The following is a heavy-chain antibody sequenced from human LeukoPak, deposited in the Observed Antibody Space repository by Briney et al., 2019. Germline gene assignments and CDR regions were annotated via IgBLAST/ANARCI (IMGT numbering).Heavy chain of an antibody. Sequence: PGGSLRLSCAASGFPLSRSAMSWVRQAPGKGLQWVSGISGSGGSAYYADSVKGRFTTSRDNSEKTLSLQMNSLRAEDTAIYYCAKDSRTTYDSSWLYYFDSWGQGTLVTVSS. D-gene: IGHD6-13*01. J-gene: IGHJ4*02. V-gene: IGHV3-23*01. CDR1: GFPLSRSA. CDR3: AKDSRTTYDSSWLYYFDS. CDR2: ISGSGGSA.